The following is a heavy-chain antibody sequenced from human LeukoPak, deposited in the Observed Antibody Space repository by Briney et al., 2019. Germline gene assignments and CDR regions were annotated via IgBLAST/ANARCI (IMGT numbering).Heavy chain of an antibody. J-gene: IGHJ6*02. V-gene: IGHV4-39*01. CDR2: FYYSGST. CDR1: GGSISSSSYY. CDR3: ARGDGGAPTYYYGSGSWFPPDYYYYGMDV. Sequence: SETLSLTCTVSGGSISSSSYYWGWIRQPPGKGLEWIGSFYYSGSTYYNPSLKSRVTISVDTSKNQFSLKLSSVTAADTAVYYCARGDGGAPTYYYGSGSWFPPDYYYYGMDVWGQGTTVTVSS. D-gene: IGHD3-10*01.